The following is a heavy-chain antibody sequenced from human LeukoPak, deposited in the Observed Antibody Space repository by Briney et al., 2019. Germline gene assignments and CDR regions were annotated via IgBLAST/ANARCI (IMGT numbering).Heavy chain of an antibody. J-gene: IGHJ4*02. V-gene: IGHV3-48*04. Sequence: PGGSLRLSCAASGFTFSSYNMTWVRQAPGKGLEWVSYISSSSSTIYYADSVKGRFTISRDNAKNSLYLQMNSLRADDTAIYYCAMWGSFDYWGQGILVTVCS. CDR2: ISSSSSTI. CDR1: GFTFSSYN. D-gene: IGHD7-27*01. CDR3: AMWGSFDY.